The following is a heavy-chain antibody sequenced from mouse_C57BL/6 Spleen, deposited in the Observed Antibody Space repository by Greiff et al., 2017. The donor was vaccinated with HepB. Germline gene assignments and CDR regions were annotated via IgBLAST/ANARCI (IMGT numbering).Heavy chain of an antibody. CDR3: ARSYYSNYGWYFDV. D-gene: IGHD2-5*01. V-gene: IGHV1-80*01. CDR2: IYPGDGDT. Sequence: VQLQQSGAELVKPGASVKISCKASGYAFSSYWMNWVKQRPGKGLEWIGQIYPGDGDTNYNGKFKGKATLTADKSSSTAYMQLSSLTSEDSAVYFCARSYYSNYGWYFDVWGTGPTVTVSS. CDR1: GYAFSSYW. J-gene: IGHJ1*03.